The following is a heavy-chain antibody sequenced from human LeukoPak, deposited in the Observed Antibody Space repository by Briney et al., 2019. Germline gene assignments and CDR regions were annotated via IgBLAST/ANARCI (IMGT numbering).Heavy chain of an antibody. Sequence: SGSTNYNPSLKSRVTISVDTSKNQFSLKLSSVTAADTAVYYCARGVGYCSGGSCYWFDPWGQGTLVTVSS. CDR2: SGST. CDR3: ARGVGYCSGGSCYWFDP. D-gene: IGHD2-15*01. J-gene: IGHJ5*02. V-gene: IGHV4-34*01.